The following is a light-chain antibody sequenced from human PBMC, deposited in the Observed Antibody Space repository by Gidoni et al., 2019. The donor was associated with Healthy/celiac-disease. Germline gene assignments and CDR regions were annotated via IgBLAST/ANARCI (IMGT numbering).Light chain of an antibody. V-gene: IGLV3-1*01. Sequence: SELPPPPSVSVSPGQTASITCSGDNLGDKYACWYQQKPGQSPVLVIYQDSKRPSGIPERFSGSNSGNTATLTISGTQAMDEADYYCQAWDSSTAHYVFGTGTKVT. CDR1: NLGDKY. J-gene: IGLJ1*01. CDR2: QDS. CDR3: QAWDSSTAHYV.